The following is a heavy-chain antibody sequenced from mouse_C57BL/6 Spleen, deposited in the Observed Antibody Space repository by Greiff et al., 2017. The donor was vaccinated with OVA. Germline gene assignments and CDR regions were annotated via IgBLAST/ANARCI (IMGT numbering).Heavy chain of an antibody. V-gene: IGHV2-6*03. CDR3: ARRARTGVDY. CDR2: IWSDGST. CDR1: GFSLNSYG. J-gene: IGHJ4*01. D-gene: IGHD4-1*01. Sequence: VQLVESGPGLVAPSQSLSITCTVSGFSLNSYGVHWVRPPPGKGLEWLVVIWSDGSTTYNSALKSRLSISQENSKSQVFLKMTSLQTDDTAMYYGARRARTGVDYWGQGTSVTGAS.